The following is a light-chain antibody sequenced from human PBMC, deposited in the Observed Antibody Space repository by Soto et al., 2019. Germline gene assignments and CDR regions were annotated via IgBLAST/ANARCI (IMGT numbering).Light chain of an antibody. CDR3: RQYYSYPPYT. CDR1: QGISSY. Sequence: AIRMTQSPSSLSASTGDRVTITCRASQGISSYLEWYQQKPGKAPKLLIYAASTLQSGVPSRFSGSGSGTDFTITIICLQSEDFATYYCRQYYSYPPYTFGQGTKLEIK. V-gene: IGKV1-8*01. CDR2: AAS. J-gene: IGKJ2*01.